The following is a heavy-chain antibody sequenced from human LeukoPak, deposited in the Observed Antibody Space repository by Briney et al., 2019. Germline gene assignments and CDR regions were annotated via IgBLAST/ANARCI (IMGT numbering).Heavy chain of an antibody. CDR2: ISYDGSNK. J-gene: IGHJ4*02. CDR3: ARERDPTYYYDSSGYLDY. CDR1: GFTFSSYA. D-gene: IGHD3-22*01. Sequence: GRSLRLSCAASGFTFSSYAMHWVRQAPGKGLEWVAVISYDGSNKYYADSVKGRFTISRDNSKNTLYLQMNSLRAEDTAVYYCARERDPTYYYDSSGYLDYWGQGTLVTVSS. V-gene: IGHV3-30*04.